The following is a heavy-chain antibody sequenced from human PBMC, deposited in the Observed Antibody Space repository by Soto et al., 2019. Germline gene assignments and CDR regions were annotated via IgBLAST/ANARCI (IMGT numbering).Heavy chain of an antibody. CDR1: GGSISSGGYY. V-gene: IGHV4-31*03. CDR3: ARHSASWQGFDN. Sequence: QVQLQESGPGLVKPSQTLSLTCSVSGGSISSGGYYWSWIRQHPEKGLEWIGYIYYGGSTNYNPSLKSRVIISVDTSSNRFSLDLSSVTAADTAIYYCARHSASWQGFDNWGQGTLVTVSS. D-gene: IGHD1-26*01. J-gene: IGHJ5*02. CDR2: IYYGGST.